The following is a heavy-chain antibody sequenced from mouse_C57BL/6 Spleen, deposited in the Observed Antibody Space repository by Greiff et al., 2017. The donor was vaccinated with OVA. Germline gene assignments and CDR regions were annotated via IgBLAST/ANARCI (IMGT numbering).Heavy chain of an antibody. V-gene: IGHV1-52*01. CDR1: GYTFTSYW. CDR3: ARNDGYYLHWDFDV. Sequence: VQLQQPGAELVRPGSSVKLSCKASGYTFTSYWMHWVKQRPIQGLEWIGNIDPSDSETHYNQKFKDKATLTVDKSSSTAYMQLSSLTSEDSAVYYCARNDGYYLHWDFDVWGTGTTVTVSS. J-gene: IGHJ1*03. CDR2: IDPSDSET. D-gene: IGHD2-3*01.